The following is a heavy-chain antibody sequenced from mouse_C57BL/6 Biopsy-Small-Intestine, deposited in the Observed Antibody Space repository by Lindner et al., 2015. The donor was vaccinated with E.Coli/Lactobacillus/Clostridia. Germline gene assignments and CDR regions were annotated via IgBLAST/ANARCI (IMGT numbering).Heavy chain of an antibody. CDR3: ARRLPYAMDY. CDR2: IYPTSGNT. Sequence: VQLQESGAELARPGASLKLSCKASGYTFTSYGISWVKQRTGQGLEWIGEIYPTSGNTYYNEKKFKGKATLTADKSSSTAYMELRSLTSEDSAVYFCARRLPYAMDYWGQGTSVTVSS. J-gene: IGHJ4*01. V-gene: IGHV1-81*01. CDR1: GYTFTSYG.